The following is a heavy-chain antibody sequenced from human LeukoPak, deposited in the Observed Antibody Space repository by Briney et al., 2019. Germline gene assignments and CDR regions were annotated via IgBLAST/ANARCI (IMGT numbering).Heavy chain of an antibody. CDR1: GFTFSYYS. Sequence: GGSLRLSCAASGFTFSYYSMNWVRQAPGRGLEWVSCISSSSSLIFYSDSVRGRFTISRDNAKNLLYLHMDSLRVEDTAVYYCAKVDRGDYSSSPVPYYNYYMNVWGKGTTVTVSS. J-gene: IGHJ6*03. D-gene: IGHD6-13*01. CDR2: ISSSSSLI. V-gene: IGHV3-21*01. CDR3: AKVDRGDYSSSPVPYYNYYMNV.